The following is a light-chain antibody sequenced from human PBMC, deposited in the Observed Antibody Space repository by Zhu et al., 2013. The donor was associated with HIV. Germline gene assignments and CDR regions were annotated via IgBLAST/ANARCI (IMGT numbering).Light chain of an antibody. CDR1: NSNIGSNN. CDR3: QSYDSSLSGWV. V-gene: IGLV1-44*01. J-gene: IGLJ3*02. Sequence: QSVVTQPPSASGTPGQRVTISCSGSNSNIGSNNVDWYQHVPGTAPKLLIHSNNQRPSGVPDRFSGSKSGTSVSLAISGLQSEDEADYYCQSYDSSLSGWVFGGGTKLTVL. CDR2: SNN.